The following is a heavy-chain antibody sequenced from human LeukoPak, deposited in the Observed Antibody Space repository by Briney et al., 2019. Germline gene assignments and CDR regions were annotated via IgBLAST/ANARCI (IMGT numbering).Heavy chain of an antibody. D-gene: IGHD4-11*01. J-gene: IGHJ1*01. Sequence: ASVKVSCKASGYTFTSYGISWVRQAPGQGLEWMGWISAYNGNTNYAQKLQGRVTMTTDTSTSTAYMELRSLRSDDTAVYYCAREVATVITSEYFQHWGQGTLVTVSS. CDR3: AREVATVITSEYFQH. CDR2: ISAYNGNT. V-gene: IGHV1-18*01. CDR1: GYTFTSYG.